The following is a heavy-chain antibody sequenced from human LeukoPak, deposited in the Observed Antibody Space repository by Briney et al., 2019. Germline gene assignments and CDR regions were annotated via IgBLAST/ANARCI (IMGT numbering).Heavy chain of an antibody. D-gene: IGHD3-10*01. J-gene: IGHJ4*02. Sequence: ASVKVSCKASGYTFTSYGISWVRQAPGQGFGWMGWINPNSGDTNYAQNFQGRVTMTRDTSISTVYMELSRLRYDDTAVYYCARGLLWFGELGYWGRGTLVTVSS. CDR2: INPNSGDT. V-gene: IGHV1-2*02. CDR3: ARGLLWFGELGY. CDR1: GYTFTSYG.